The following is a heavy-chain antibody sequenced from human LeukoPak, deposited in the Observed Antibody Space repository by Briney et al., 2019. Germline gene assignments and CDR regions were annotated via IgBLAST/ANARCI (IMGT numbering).Heavy chain of an antibody. CDR2: IYHSGST. V-gene: IGHV4-38-2*01. D-gene: IGHD3-3*01. J-gene: IGHJ6*03. Sequence: PSETLSLTCAVSGYSISSGYYWGWIRQPPGKGLEWIGSIYHSGSTYYNPSLKSRVTISVDTSKNQFSLKLSSVTAADTAVYYCARGYYDFWSGYYNYYYMDVWGKGTTVTVSS. CDR1: GYSISSGYY. CDR3: ARGYYDFWSGYYNYYYMDV.